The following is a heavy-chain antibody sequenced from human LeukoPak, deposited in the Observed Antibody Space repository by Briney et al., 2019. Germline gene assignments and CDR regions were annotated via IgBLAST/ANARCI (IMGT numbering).Heavy chain of an antibody. CDR1: RDILTDLA. D-gene: IGHD1-26*01. Sequence: GASVKVSCKVSRDILTDLAMHWVRQAPGKGLEWMGGVDPDDGETIYAQRFQGRVTMTEDTSTDTAYMYLSSLRSEDTAVYYCATVRPKARSGSYFHYYDYMDVWGQGTTVTDSS. CDR2: VDPDDGET. V-gene: IGHV1-24*01. J-gene: IGHJ6*03. CDR3: ATVRPKARSGSYFHYYDYMDV.